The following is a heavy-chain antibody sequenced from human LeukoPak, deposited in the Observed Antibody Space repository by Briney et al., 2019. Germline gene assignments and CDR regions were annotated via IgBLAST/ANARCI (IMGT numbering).Heavy chain of an antibody. V-gene: IGHV3-9*01. D-gene: IGHD3-10*01. Sequence: SGGSLRLSCEASGFTFSAYRMNWVRQAPGKGLEWVSGISWNSGSIGYADSVKGRFTISRDNAKNSLYLQMNSLRAEDTALYYCAKGSRLRFGESALDYWGQGTLVTVSS. J-gene: IGHJ4*02. CDR2: ISWNSGSI. CDR3: AKGSRLRFGESALDY. CDR1: GFTFSAYR.